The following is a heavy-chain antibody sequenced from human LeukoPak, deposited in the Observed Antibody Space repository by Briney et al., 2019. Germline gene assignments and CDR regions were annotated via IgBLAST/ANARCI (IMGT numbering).Heavy chain of an antibody. J-gene: IGHJ6*02. CDR1: GFTFSSYG. CDR2: INSDGSST. CDR3: ARVMSSSWYYYYYGMDV. Sequence: GGSLRLSCAASGFTFSSYGMHWVRQAPGKGLVWVSRINSDGSSTSYADSVKGRFTISRDNAKNTLYLQMNSLRAEDTAVYYCARVMSSSWYYYYYGMDVWGQGTTVTVSS. D-gene: IGHD6-13*01. V-gene: IGHV3-74*01.